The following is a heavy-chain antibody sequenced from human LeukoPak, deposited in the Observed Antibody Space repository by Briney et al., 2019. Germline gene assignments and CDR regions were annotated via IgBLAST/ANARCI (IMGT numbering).Heavy chain of an antibody. CDR1: GFPFNTYA. D-gene: IGHD7-27*01. J-gene: IGHJ4*02. V-gene: IGHV3-64*04. CDR2: ISSNGDNT. CDR3: AIDPNWGTHS. Sequence: GGSLRLSCSASGFPFNTYAIHWVRQAPGKGLEYVAGISSNGDNTDFADSAKGRFTISRDNSKNALYLQMNSLRVEDTAVYYCAIDPNWGTHSWGQGVLVTVSS.